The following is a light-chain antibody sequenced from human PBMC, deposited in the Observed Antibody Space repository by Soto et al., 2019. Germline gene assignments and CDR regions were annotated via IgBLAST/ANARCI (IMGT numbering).Light chain of an antibody. CDR1: SSDVGGYNH. Sequence: QSALTQPASVSGSPGQSITSSWTGTSSDVGGYNHVSWYQQHPGKAPKLIIYEVRNRPSGVANRLSGSKSGNTASLTISGLQAYDEAAYYCCSYTSSSIRVFGGGTKLTV. CDR3: CSYTSSSIRV. J-gene: IGLJ3*02. V-gene: IGLV2-14*01. CDR2: EVR.